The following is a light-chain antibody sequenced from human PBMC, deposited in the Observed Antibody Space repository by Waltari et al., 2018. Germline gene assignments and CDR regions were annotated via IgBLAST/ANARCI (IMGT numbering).Light chain of an antibody. J-gene: IGLJ2*01. CDR1: SSDVGGYHY. CDR3: CSYAGSSTHVV. CDR2: DVS. V-gene: IGLV2-23*02. Sequence: QSALTQPASVSGSPGQSITISCTGTSSDVGGYHYVSWYQQHPGKAPKLMIYDVSKRPAGVYHRCSGSKSGNTASLTISGLQAEDEADYYCCSYAGSSTHVVFGGGTKLTVL.